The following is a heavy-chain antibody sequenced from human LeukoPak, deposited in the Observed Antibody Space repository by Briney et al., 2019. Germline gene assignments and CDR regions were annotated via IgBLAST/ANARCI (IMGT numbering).Heavy chain of an antibody. Sequence: GGSLRLSCTISGFLVNSTHMDWVRQAPGKGPEWVGIIYDDGGTVHAESVKGRFTISRDNSKNTMYLQMNSLRPEDSAVYYCARDRAGRRSSWVEFDLWGQGMLVTVSS. J-gene: IGHJ5*02. D-gene: IGHD3-10*01. CDR2: IYDDGGT. CDR1: GFLVNSTH. CDR3: ARDRAGRRSSWVEFDL. V-gene: IGHV3-53*05.